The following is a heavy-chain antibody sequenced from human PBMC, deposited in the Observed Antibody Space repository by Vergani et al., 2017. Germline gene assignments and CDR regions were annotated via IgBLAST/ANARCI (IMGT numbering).Heavy chain of an antibody. V-gene: IGHV3-33*01. D-gene: IGHD5-12*01. CDR1: GFTFNQYG. CDR2: TWYDGNNK. Sequence: QVQLVESGGGVVQPGRSLRLSCAASGFTFNQYGMHWVRQAPGKGLEWVAVTWYDGNNKQYADSVKGRFTISRDNSKSTMYLQMNSLRDEDTGVYYCARGWRLHYIRFGPWGQGSQDTVSS. CDR3: ARGWRLHYIRFGP. J-gene: IGHJ5*02.